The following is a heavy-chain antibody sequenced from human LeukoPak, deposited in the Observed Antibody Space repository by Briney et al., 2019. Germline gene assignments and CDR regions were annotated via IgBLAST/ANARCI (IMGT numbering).Heavy chain of an antibody. CDR2: INPNSGGT. Sequence: ASVKVSCEASGYTFTGYYMHWVRQAPGQGLEWMGWINPNSGGTNYAQKFQGRVTMTRDTSISTAYMELSRLRSDDTAVYYCASHPNGDYYDSSGYDDAFDIWGQGTMVTVSS. V-gene: IGHV1-2*02. D-gene: IGHD3-22*01. J-gene: IGHJ3*02. CDR3: ASHPNGDYYDSSGYDDAFDI. CDR1: GYTFTGYY.